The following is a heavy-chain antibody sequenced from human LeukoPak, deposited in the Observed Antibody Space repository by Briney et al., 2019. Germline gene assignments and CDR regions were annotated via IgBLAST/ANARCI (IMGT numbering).Heavy chain of an antibody. CDR2: ISWNSGSI. J-gene: IGHJ4*02. D-gene: IGHD1-26*01. CDR1: GFTFDDYA. Sequence: GGSLRLSCAASGFTFDDYAMHWVRQAPGKGLEWVSGISWNSGSIGYADSVKGRFTISRDNAKNSLYLQMNSLRAEDTAVYYCARGATYAYYQDYWGQGTLVTVSS. CDR3: ARGATYAYYQDY. V-gene: IGHV3-9*01.